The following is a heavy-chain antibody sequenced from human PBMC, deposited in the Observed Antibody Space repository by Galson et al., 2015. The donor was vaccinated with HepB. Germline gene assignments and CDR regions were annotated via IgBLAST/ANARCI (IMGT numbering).Heavy chain of an antibody. V-gene: IGHV3-30*04. J-gene: IGHJ4*02. Sequence: SLRLSCAASRFSFSDYAMYWVRQAPGKGLEWVAVISYDGSNKYYGDLVKGRFTISRDNSKNTRYLKMNSLRNEDTAVYYCGRGGLRAVAGTKGDYWGQGTLVTVSS. D-gene: IGHD6-19*01. CDR3: GRGGLRAVAGTKGDY. CDR2: ISYDGSNK. CDR1: RFSFSDYA.